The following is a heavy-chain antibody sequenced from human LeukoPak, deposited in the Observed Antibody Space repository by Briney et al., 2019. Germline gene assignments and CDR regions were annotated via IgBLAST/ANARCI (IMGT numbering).Heavy chain of an antibody. CDR1: GISFSTSA. CDR2: ISGSGGSI. D-gene: IGHD3-3*01. V-gene: IGHV3-23*01. Sequence: GGSLRLSCAASGISFSTSAMSWVRQAPGKGLEWVSAISGSGGSIYHADPVKGRFTISRDNSKNTLYLQMNSLRAEDTAVYYCAKMLRNSGWYFDLWGRGTLVTVSS. CDR3: AKMLRNSGWYFDL. J-gene: IGHJ2*01.